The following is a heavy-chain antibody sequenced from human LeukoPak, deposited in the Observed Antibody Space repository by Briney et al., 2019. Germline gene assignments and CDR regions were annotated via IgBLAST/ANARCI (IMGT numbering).Heavy chain of an antibody. D-gene: IGHD6-19*01. J-gene: IGHJ5*02. CDR1: GGSISSYY. CDR2: IYYSGST. V-gene: IGHV4-59*01. CDR3: AREVAVAGDWFDP. Sequence: SETLSLTCTVSGGSISSYYWSWIRQPPGTGLEWIGYIYYSGSTNYNPSLKSRVTISVDTSKNQFSLKLSSVTAADTAVYYCAREVAVAGDWFDPWGQGTLVTVSS.